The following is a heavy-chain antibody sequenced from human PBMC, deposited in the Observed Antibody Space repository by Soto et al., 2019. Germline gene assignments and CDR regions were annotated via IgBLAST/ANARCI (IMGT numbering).Heavy chain of an antibody. Sequence: PGGSLSLSCAASGVTFSSHAMSWVRQAPGKWMDLGASIGDSAASTYHAASAKGRFTNPRDNTKNTLYVQMTGLRDEDTAVYYCAKYRIAEAGAFDFWGQGTLVTVSS. J-gene: IGHJ4*02. CDR1: GVTFSSHA. D-gene: IGHD6-13*01. V-gene: IGHV3-23*01. CDR2: IGDSAAST. CDR3: AKYRIAEAGAFDF.